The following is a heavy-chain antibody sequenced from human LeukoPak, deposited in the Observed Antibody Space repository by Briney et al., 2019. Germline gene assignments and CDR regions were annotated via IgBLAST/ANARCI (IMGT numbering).Heavy chain of an antibody. CDR1: GFTFSSYG. D-gene: IGHD1-14*01. Sequence: PGGSLRLSCAASGFTFSSYGMNWVRQARGKGLEGVSFISSISSPIYYAPSVTGRFPISRDNAKNSLYLQMNSLTPEDTAVYYCARLSTTGHTSCYWGQGTLVTVSS. CDR2: ISSISSPI. CDR3: ARLSTTGHTSCY. V-gene: IGHV3-48*04. J-gene: IGHJ4*02.